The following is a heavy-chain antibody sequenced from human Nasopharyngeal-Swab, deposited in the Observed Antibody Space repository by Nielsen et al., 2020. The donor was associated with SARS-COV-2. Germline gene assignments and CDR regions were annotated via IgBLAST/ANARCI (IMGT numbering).Heavy chain of an antibody. CDR2: ISAYNGNT. CDR3: ARVMEMATILVGYYYMDV. J-gene: IGHJ6*03. D-gene: IGHD5-24*01. CDR1: GYTFTSYG. V-gene: IGHV1-18*01. Sequence: ASVKVSCKASGYTFTSYGISWVRQAPGQGLEWMGWISAYNGNTNYAQKLQGRVTMTTDTSTSTAYMELRSLRSDDTAVYYCARVMEMATILVGYYYMDVWGKGTTGTVSS.